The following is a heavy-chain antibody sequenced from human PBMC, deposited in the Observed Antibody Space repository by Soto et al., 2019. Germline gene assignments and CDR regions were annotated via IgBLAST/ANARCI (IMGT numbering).Heavy chain of an antibody. CDR2: IWYDGSEK. J-gene: IGHJ4*02. D-gene: IGHD6-19*01. CDR3: ARGPYSGGFDY. CDR1: GFTFSSSG. V-gene: IGHV3-33*01. Sequence: QVQLVESGGGVVQPGRSLRLSCAASGFTFSSSGMNWVRQAPGKGLEWVALIWYDGSEKYYADSVKGRFTISRDNSKNTLYLQMNSLRAEATAVYYCARGPYSGGFDYWGQGTLVTVSS.